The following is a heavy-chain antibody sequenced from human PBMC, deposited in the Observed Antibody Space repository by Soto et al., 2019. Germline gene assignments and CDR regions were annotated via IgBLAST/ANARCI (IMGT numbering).Heavy chain of an antibody. CDR3: ASGYCSAESCYHGDY. J-gene: IGHJ4*01. D-gene: IGHD2-15*01. V-gene: IGHV1-8*01. CDR1: GCAFRSYE. CDR2: MNTDSGVT. Sequence: ASVNVPCKASGCAFRSYEMNWVRQVTGQGLEWMGWMNTDSGVTGYAKMFQGRVTMNSDTSISTGYMELSSLEFEDTASYYCASGYCSAESCYHGDYWG.